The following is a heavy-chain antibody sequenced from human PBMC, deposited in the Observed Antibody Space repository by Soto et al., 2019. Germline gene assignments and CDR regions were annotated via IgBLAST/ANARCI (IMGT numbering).Heavy chain of an antibody. V-gene: IGHV1-18*01. CDR1: GYTFTTHG. CDR3: ARALGYCRSGTCSREWFDP. Sequence: QVQLVQSGAEVKKPGASVKVSCKASGYTFTTHGISWVRQVPVQGLEWMGWVRGDNGHTNYAQSLQGRVTMTTDTPRKTAYMELRSLRSDDTAVYYCARALGYCRSGTCSREWFDPWGQGTLVTVSS. CDR2: VRGDNGHT. D-gene: IGHD2-15*01. J-gene: IGHJ5*02.